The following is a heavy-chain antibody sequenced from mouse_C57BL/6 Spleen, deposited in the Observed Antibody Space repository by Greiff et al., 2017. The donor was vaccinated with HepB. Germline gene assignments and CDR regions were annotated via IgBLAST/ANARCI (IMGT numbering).Heavy chain of an antibody. CDR1: GYAFSSSW. CDR2: IYPGDGDT. Sequence: QVQLQQSGPELVKPGASVKISCKASGYAFSSSWMNWVKQRPGKGLEWIGRIYPGDGDTNYNGKFKGKATLTADKSSSTAYMHLSSLTSEDSAVYFCARSHYYGSPYYFDYWGQGTTLTVAS. D-gene: IGHD1-1*01. J-gene: IGHJ2*01. V-gene: IGHV1-82*01. CDR3: ARSHYYGSPYYFDY.